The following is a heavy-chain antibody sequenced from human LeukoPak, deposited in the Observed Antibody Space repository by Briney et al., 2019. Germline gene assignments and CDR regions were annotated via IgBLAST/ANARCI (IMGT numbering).Heavy chain of an antibody. CDR2: ISSSSSTI. J-gene: IGHJ5*02. CDR3: ARSLLNYDFWSGINWFDP. D-gene: IGHD3-3*01. V-gene: IGHV3-48*02. CDR1: GFTFSSYS. Sequence: GGSLRLSCAASGFTFSSYSMNWVRQAPGKGLEWVSYISSSSSTIYYADSVKGRFTISRDSAKNSLYLQMNSLRDEDTAVYYCARSLLNYDFWSGINWFDPWGQGTLVTVSS.